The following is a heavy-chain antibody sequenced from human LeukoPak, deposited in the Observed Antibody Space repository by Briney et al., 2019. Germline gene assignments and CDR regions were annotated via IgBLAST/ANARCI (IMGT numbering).Heavy chain of an antibody. CDR2: ISYDGSNK. V-gene: IGHV3-30-3*01. CDR3: ARGSVGGMVTAIRY. D-gene: IGHD2-21*02. J-gene: IGHJ4*02. CDR1: GFTFSSYA. Sequence: PGRSLRLSSAASGFTFSSYAMHWVRQAPGKGLEWVAVISYDGSNKYYADSVKGRFTISRDNSKNTLYLQMNSLRAEDTAVYYCARGSVGGMVTAIRYWGQGTLVTVSS.